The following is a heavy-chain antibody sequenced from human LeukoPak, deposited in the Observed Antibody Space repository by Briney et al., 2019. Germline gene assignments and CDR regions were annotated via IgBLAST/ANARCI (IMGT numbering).Heavy chain of an antibody. CDR2: IRSDVSSK. CDR1: GFSFSTYG. D-gene: IGHD2-15*01. J-gene: IGHJ4*02. Sequence: GGSLRLSCAASGFSFSTYGMHWVRQAPGKGLEWVAIIRSDVSSKYYADSVKGRFTISRDNSKNTLYLQMNSLGAEDTAVYYCAKGYCSGGSCYYFDHWGQGTLVTVSS. CDR3: AKGYCSGGSCYYFDH. V-gene: IGHV3-30*02.